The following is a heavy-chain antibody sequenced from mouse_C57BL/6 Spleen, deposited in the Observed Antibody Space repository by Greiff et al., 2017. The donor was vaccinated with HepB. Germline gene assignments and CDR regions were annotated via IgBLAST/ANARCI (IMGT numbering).Heavy chain of an antibody. Sequence: VQLQQSGPELVKPGASVKISCKASGYTFTDYYMNWVKQSHGKSLEWIGDINPNNGGTSYNQKFKGKATLTVDKSSSTAYMELRSLTSDDSAVYYCARLGGYYDTDYWGQGTTLTVSS. V-gene: IGHV1-26*01. D-gene: IGHD2-3*01. J-gene: IGHJ2*01. CDR2: INPNNGGT. CDR1: GYTFTDYY. CDR3: ARLGGYYDTDY.